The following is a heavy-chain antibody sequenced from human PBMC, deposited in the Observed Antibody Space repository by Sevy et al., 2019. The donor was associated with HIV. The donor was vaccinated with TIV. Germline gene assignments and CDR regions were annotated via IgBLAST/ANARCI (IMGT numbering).Heavy chain of an antibody. D-gene: IGHD3-22*01. J-gene: IGHJ4*02. CDR1: GGSISSGDYY. Sequence: SETLSLTCTVSGGSISSGDYYWSWIRQPPGKGLEWIGYIYYSGSTYYNPSLKSRVTISVDTSKNHFSLKLSSVTAADTAVYYSARGLLGYYYDSSGYFDYWGQGTLVTVSS. CDR2: IYYSGST. CDR3: ARGLLGYYYDSSGYFDY. V-gene: IGHV4-30-4*01.